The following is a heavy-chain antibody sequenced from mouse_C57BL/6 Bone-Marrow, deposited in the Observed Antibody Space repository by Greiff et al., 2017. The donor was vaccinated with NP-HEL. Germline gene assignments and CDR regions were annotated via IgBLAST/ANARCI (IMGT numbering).Heavy chain of an antibody. CDR3: ARRDYYGSSYWYYFDY. Sequence: VKLMESGAELVRPGTSVKVSCKASGYAFTNYLIEWVKQRPGQGLEWIGVINPGSGGTNYNEKFKGKATLTADKSSSTAYMQLSSLTSEDSAVYFCARRDYYGSSYWYYFDYWGQGTTLTVSS. D-gene: IGHD1-1*01. V-gene: IGHV1-54*01. CDR2: INPGSGGT. J-gene: IGHJ2*01. CDR1: GYAFTNYL.